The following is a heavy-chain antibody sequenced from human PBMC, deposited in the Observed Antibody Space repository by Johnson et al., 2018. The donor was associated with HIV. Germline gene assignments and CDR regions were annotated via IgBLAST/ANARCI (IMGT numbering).Heavy chain of an antibody. D-gene: IGHD3-22*01. J-gene: IGHJ3*02. CDR1: GFTFSTYG. V-gene: IGHV3-30*02. Sequence: QVQLVESGGGVVQPGGSLRLSCVASGFTFSTYGMHWVRQAPGKGLEWVALIRYAGSTKYYADSVKGRFTISGDNSKHTPYLQMNSLRAEDTAVYYCARERDYYDSFWLEHDAFDIWGQGTMVTVSS. CDR3: ARERDYYDSFWLEHDAFDI. CDR2: IRYAGSTK.